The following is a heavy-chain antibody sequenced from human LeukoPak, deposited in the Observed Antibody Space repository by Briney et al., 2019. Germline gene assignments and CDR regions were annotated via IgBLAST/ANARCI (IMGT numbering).Heavy chain of an antibody. CDR1: GFIVSNYA. CDR3: AKWPEGATPKFHH. D-gene: IGHD1-26*01. J-gene: IGHJ4*02. V-gene: IGHV3-23*01. Sequence: GGSLRLSCAASGFIVSNYAMTWVRQAPGKGLEAPGKGLEWVSTISASGHATYYPDSVRGRFTISRDNSKSTLHLQMDSLRAEDSALYYCAKWPEGATPKFHHWGQGTLVTVSS. CDR2: ISASGHAT.